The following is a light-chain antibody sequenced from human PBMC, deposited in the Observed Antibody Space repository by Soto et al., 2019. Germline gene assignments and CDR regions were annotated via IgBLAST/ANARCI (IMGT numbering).Light chain of an antibody. Sequence: QSLLTQPPSVSGTPGQRVTISCSGSISNIGNNYVYWFQQLPGTAPKVLSNRNDQRPSGVPDRFSGSKSGTSASLAISGLRSEDEAEYYCAAWDDTVRSYVFGTGTKVTVL. CDR1: ISNIGNNY. CDR3: AAWDDTVRSYV. CDR2: RND. V-gene: IGLV1-47*01. J-gene: IGLJ1*01.